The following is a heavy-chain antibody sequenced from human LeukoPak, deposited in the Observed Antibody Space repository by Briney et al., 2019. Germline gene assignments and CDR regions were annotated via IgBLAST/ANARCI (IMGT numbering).Heavy chain of an antibody. Sequence: SETLSLTCAVYGGSFSGYYWSWIRQPPGKGLDWIGEINHSGSTNYNPSLKSRVTISVDTSKNQFSLKLSSVTAADTAVYYCARGRATLDYWGQGTLVTVSS. CDR2: INHSGST. CDR1: GGSFSGYY. CDR3: ARGRATLDY. V-gene: IGHV4-34*01. J-gene: IGHJ4*02.